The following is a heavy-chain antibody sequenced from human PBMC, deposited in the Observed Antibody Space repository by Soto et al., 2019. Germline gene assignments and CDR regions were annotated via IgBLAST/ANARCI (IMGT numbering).Heavy chain of an antibody. J-gene: IGHJ4*02. V-gene: IGHV3-30*18. Sequence: GGSLSLSCAASGFTFSSYGMHWVRQAPGKGLEWVAVISYDGSNKYYADSVKGRFTISRDNSKNTLYLQMNSLRAEDTAVYYCAKSTTGTFDYWGQGTLVTVSS. CDR3: AKSTTGTFDY. CDR1: GFTFSSYG. CDR2: ISYDGSNK.